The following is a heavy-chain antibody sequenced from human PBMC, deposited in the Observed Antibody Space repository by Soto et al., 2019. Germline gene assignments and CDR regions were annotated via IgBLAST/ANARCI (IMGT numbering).Heavy chain of an antibody. J-gene: IGHJ2*01. CDR1: GYTFTSYY. Sequence: QVQLAQSGAEVKKPGASVKVSCKASGYTFTSYYIHWVRQAPGQGLEWMAVINPGGGGTCYAQKFQGRATMTRDTSTSTVDMERGILHSEDTGVYYCVRTQTGQGSFDLWGLGTLVTVS. V-gene: IGHV1-46*03. D-gene: IGHD7-27*01. CDR3: VRTQTGQGSFDL. CDR2: INPGGGGT.